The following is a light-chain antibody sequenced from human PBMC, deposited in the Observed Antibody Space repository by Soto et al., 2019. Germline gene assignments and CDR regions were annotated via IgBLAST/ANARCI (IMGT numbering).Light chain of an antibody. CDR3: GTWDSSLSAPNV. Sequence: QCVLTQPPSVSAAPGQKVTISCSGSSSNIGNNYVSWYQQLPGTAPKLLIYDNNKRPSGIPDRFSGSKSGTSATLGITGLQTGDEADYYCGTWDSSLSAPNVFGTGTKLTVL. CDR1: SSNIGNNY. J-gene: IGLJ1*01. V-gene: IGLV1-51*01. CDR2: DNN.